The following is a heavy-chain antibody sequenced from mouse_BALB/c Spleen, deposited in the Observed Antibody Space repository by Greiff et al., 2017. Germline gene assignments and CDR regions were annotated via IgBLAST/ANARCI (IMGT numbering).Heavy chain of an antibody. Sequence: VKLMESGPGLVAPSQSLSITCTVSGFSLTDYGVSWIRQPPGKGLEWLGVIWGGGSTYYNSALKSRLSISKDNSKSQVFLKMNSLQTDDTAMYYCAKHDDYGSSKSYFDYWGQGTTLTVSS. CDR3: AKHDDYGSSKSYFDY. V-gene: IGHV2-6-5*01. CDR2: IWGGGST. J-gene: IGHJ2*01. CDR1: GFSLTDYG. D-gene: IGHD1-1*01.